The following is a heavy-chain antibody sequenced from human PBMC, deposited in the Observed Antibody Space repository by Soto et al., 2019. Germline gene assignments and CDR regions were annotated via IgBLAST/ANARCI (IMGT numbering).Heavy chain of an antibody. J-gene: IGHJ4*02. CDR3: ARDGYSSLD. Sequence: EAQLVETRGGLVQPGGSLRLSCAASGLACRSYSMTWVCQAQGKGLEWVSYISSSSSTIYYADSVKGRFTISRDNAKNSLYLQMNSLRDEDTAVYYCARDGYSSLDWGQGTLVTVSS. CDR2: ISSSSSTI. V-gene: IGHV3-48*02. D-gene: IGHD6-13*01. CDR1: GLACRSYS.